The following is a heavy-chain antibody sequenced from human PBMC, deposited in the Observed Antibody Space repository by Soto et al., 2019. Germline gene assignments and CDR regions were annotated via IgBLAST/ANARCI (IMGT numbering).Heavy chain of an antibody. V-gene: IGHV1-69*06. D-gene: IGHD6-19*01. Sequence: QVQLVQSGAEVKKPGSSVKVSCKASGGTFSSYAISWVRQAPGQGLEWMGGIIPIFGTANYAQKFQGRVTITADKSTSTAYMELSSLRAEDTAVYYCARGLGGGWVRGDAFDIWGQGTMVTVSS. J-gene: IGHJ3*02. CDR3: ARGLGGGWVRGDAFDI. CDR2: IIPIFGTA. CDR1: GGTFSSYA.